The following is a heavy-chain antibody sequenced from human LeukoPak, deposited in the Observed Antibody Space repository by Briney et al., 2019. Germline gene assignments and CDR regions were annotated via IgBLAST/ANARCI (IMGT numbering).Heavy chain of an antibody. CDR1: GGTFSSYA. CDR2: IIPILGIA. D-gene: IGHD6-13*01. CDR3: ARDTSIAAAGTGYFQH. V-gene: IGHV1-69*04. Sequence: GSSVKVSCKASGGTFSSYAISWVRQAPGQGLEWMGRIIPILGIANYAQKFQGRVTITADKSTSTAYMELSSLRSEDTAVYYCARDTSIAAAGTGYFQHWGQGTLVTVSS. J-gene: IGHJ1*01.